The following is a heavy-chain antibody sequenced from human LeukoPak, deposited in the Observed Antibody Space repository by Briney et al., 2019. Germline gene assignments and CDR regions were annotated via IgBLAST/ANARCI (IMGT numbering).Heavy chain of an antibody. D-gene: IGHD5-18*01. CDR2: ISISSSYI. CDR1: GFTFSNYN. Sequence: GGSLRLSCAASGFTFSNYNMYWVGQAPRKGLEWVSSISISSSYIYYADSVKGRFTISRDNAKNSLYLQMNSLRAEDTAVYYCARGREGYSYVYECWGQGTLVTVSS. V-gene: IGHV3-21*01. J-gene: IGHJ4*02. CDR3: ARGREGYSYVYEC.